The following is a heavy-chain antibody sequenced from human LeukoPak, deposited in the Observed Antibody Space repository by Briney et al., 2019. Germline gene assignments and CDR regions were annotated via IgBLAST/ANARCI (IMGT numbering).Heavy chain of an antibody. V-gene: IGHV5-51*01. CDR3: ARLVRIRGYPDY. D-gene: IGHD5-12*01. CDR2: INPGDSDT. CDR1: GYSFTNSW. J-gene: IGHJ4*02. Sequence: GESLKISCQGSGYSFTNSWIGWVRQMPGKGLELMGIINPGDSDTRYSPSFQGQVTISADKSISTAYLQWSSLKASDTAMYYCARLVRIRGYPDYWGQGTLVTVSS.